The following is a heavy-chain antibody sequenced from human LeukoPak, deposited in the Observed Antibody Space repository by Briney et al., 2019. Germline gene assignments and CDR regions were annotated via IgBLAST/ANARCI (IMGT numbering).Heavy chain of an antibody. CDR1: GGSISSSHW. D-gene: IGHD6-13*01. CDR2: IYHSGST. CDR3: AREISLYSSSWYGEDAFDI. J-gene: IGHJ3*02. V-gene: IGHV4-4*02. Sequence: PSETLSLTCGVSGGSISSSHWWSWVRQPPGKWLEWIGEIYHSGSTNYNPSLKSRVTISVDTSKNQFSLKLSSVTAADTAVYYCAREISLYSSSWYGEDAFDIWGQGTMVTVSS.